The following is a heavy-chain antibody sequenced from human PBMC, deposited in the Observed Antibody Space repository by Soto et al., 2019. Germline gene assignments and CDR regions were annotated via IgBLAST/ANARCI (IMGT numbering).Heavy chain of an antibody. CDR1: GGSISTSNW. Sequence: QVQLQESGPGLVKPSGTLSLTCAVSGGSISTSNWWSWVRQPPGKGLGWIGEVYRTGSTTYNPSLESRLTISVDESKNQFSRKRTSVTAADTAVYYCARARATISAADIVDCWGQGTLVTVSS. J-gene: IGHJ4*02. V-gene: IGHV4-4*02. CDR2: VYRTGST. CDR3: ARARATISAADIVDC. D-gene: IGHD6-25*01.